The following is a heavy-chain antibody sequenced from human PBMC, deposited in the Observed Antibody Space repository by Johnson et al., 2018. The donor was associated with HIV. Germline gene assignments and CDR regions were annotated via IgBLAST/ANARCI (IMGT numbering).Heavy chain of an antibody. D-gene: IGHD2-21*01. J-gene: IGHJ3*02. Sequence: VQLVESGGGLVQPGGSLRLSCAASGFTFSSYWMSWVRQAPGKGLEWVANIKQDGSEKYYTDSVKGRSTISRDNSKNTLYLQMNSLRAEDTAVYYCAKGDPVEGDVDDAFDIWGQGTMVTVSS. CDR3: AKGDPVEGDVDDAFDI. CDR1: GFTFSSYW. V-gene: IGHV3-7*02. CDR2: IKQDGSEK.